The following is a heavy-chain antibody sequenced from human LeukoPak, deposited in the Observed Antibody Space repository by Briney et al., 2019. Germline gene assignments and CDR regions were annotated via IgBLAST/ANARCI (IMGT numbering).Heavy chain of an antibody. Sequence: GTSLRLSCGVSGFSIGNHGMHWIRPAPDKGLEWVAMISHDGGAKYYGDSVKGRLTISRDNSDNTLYLQMNSLRVEDTAVYYCARDWGSSGWYNWFDPWGQGILVTVSS. V-gene: IGHV3-30*03. D-gene: IGHD3-16*01. J-gene: IGHJ5*02. CDR1: GFSIGNHG. CDR3: ARDWGSSGWYNWFDP. CDR2: ISHDGGAK.